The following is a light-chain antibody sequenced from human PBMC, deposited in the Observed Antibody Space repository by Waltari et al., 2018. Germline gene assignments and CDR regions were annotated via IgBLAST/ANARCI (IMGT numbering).Light chain of an antibody. V-gene: IGLV3-21*02. Sequence: SYVLAPPPSVSVAPGQTATISCGGDNIWWKRVPWYQPRPGQAPVLVVHDDSDRPSGIPGRFSGSNSGNTATLTISRVEAGDEADYYCQVWDSSSDHILFGGGTKLTVL. CDR3: QVWDSSSDHIL. CDR2: DDS. J-gene: IGLJ2*01. CDR1: NIWWKR.